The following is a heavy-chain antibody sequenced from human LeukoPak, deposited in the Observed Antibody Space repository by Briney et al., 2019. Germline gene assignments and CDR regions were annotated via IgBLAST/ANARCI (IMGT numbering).Heavy chain of an antibody. V-gene: IGHV4-38-2*01. J-gene: IGHJ4*02. CDR2: IYHSGSP. D-gene: IGHD2-2*01. CDR1: GYSISSGYY. Sequence: KPSENLSLTCAVSGYSISSGYYWGWIRQPPGKGLEWIGSIYHSGSPYYNPSLKSRVTISVDTSKNQFSLKLSSVTAADTAVYYCARALGYCSSTSCLYYFDYWGQGTLVTVSS. CDR3: ARALGYCSSTSCLYYFDY.